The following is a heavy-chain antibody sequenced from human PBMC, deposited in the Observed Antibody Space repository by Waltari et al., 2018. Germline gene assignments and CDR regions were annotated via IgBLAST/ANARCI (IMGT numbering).Heavy chain of an antibody. Sequence: QVHLQESGPGLVKPSETLSLTCTVPGGSMKTYYWTWLRQSPGKGLEWIGYIYVNGATNYNPSLQSRVTISLDTSKNQFSLQLRSVTAADTAIYFCARAVYTFDSRWHYDLWGRGTLVTVSS. CDR1: GGSMKTYY. J-gene: IGHJ2*01. CDR3: ARAVYTFDSRWHYDL. V-gene: IGHV4-59*13. CDR2: IYVNGAT. D-gene: IGHD2-2*02.